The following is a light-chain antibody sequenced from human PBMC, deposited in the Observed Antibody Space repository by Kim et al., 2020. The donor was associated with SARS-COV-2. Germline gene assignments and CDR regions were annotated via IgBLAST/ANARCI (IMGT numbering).Light chain of an antibody. Sequence: DIQITQSPPTLSASVGDRVTITCRASQSISTWLAWYQQKPGKAPKVLIYDASTLESGVPSRFSGSGSGTDFTLTISSLQPDDFATYYCQQYNSYLWTFGQGTKVDIK. CDR3: QQYNSYLWT. J-gene: IGKJ1*01. CDR2: DAS. V-gene: IGKV1-5*01. CDR1: QSISTW.